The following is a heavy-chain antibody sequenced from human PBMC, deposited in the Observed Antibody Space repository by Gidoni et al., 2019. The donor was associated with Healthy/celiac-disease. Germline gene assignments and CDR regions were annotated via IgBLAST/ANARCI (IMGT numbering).Heavy chain of an antibody. D-gene: IGHD6-19*01. CDR2: INHSGST. CDR1: GGSFSGYY. J-gene: IGHJ4*02. CDR3: ARSPRGGWYNY. Sequence: QVQLQQWGAGLLKPSETLSLTCAVYGGSFSGYYWSWIRQPPGKGLEWIGEINHSGSTNYNPSLKSRVTISVDTSKNQFSLKLSSVTAADTAVYYCARSPRGGWYNYWGQGTLVTVSS. V-gene: IGHV4-34*01.